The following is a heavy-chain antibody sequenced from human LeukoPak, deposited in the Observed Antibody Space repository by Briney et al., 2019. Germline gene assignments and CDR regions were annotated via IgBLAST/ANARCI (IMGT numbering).Heavy chain of an antibody. J-gene: IGHJ6*02. V-gene: IGHV3-23*01. Sequence: GGSLRLSCAASGFTFSSYAMSWVRQAPGKGLEWVSAISGSGGSTYYADSVKGRFTISRDNSKNTLYLQMNSLRAEDTAVYYCARDSGLLWFGELLDRYYYYGMDVWGQGTTVTVSS. CDR2: ISGSGGST. CDR1: GFTFSSYA. CDR3: ARDSGLLWFGELLDRYYYYGMDV. D-gene: IGHD3-10*01.